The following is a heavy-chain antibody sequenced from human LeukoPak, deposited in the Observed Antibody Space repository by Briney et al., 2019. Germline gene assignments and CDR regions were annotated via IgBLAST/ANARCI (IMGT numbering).Heavy chain of an antibody. Sequence: SSETLSLTCTVSGGSISSYYWSWIRQPPGKGLEWIGYIYYSGSTNYNPSLKSRVTISVDTSKNQFSLKLSSVTAADTAVYYCARGPSSGWGTFDYWGQGTLVTVSS. CDR1: GGSISSYY. J-gene: IGHJ4*02. CDR3: ARGPSSGWGTFDY. D-gene: IGHD6-19*01. V-gene: IGHV4-59*01. CDR2: IYYSGST.